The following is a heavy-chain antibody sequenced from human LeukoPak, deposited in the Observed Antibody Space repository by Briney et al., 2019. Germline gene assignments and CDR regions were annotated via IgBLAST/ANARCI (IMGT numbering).Heavy chain of an antibody. CDR1: GFTFSNAW. Sequence: KPGGSLRLSCAASGFTFSNAWMSWVRQAPGKGLEWVGRIKSKTDGGTTDYAAPVKGRFTTSRDDSKNTLYLQMNSLKTEDTAVYYCTTERYWAGYFDYWGQGTLVTVSS. CDR2: IKSKTDGGTT. V-gene: IGHV3-15*01. J-gene: IGHJ4*02. CDR3: TTERYWAGYFDY. D-gene: IGHD3-9*01.